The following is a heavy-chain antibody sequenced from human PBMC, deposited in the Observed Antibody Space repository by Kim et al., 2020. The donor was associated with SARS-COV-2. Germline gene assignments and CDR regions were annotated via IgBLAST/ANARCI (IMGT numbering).Heavy chain of an antibody. D-gene: IGHD6-13*01. CDR1: GDSVSSNSAA. J-gene: IGHJ4*02. CDR2: TYYRSKWFN. CDR3: ARAVSSSWHIYYFDH. V-gene: IGHV6-1*01. Sequence: SQTLSLTCAISGDSVSSNSAAWNWIRQSPSRGLEWLGRTYYRSKWFNDYAVSMKSRITINSDTSKNQVSLQVNSVTPEDTAVYYCARAVSSSWHIYYFDHWGQGTLVTVSS.